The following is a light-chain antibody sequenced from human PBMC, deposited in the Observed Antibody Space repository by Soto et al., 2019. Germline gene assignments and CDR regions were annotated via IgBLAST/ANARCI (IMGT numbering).Light chain of an antibody. CDR1: SSDVGAYNY. CDR2: EVS. Sequence: QSALTQPASVSGSPGQSIAISCTGTSSDVGAYNYVSWYQRHPGKAPKLMIYEVSNRPSGVSNRFSGSKSGNTASLTVSGLQDEDEADYYCSSSTTSSPLVFGGGTKLTVL. V-gene: IGLV2-14*01. J-gene: IGLJ2*01. CDR3: SSSTTSSPLV.